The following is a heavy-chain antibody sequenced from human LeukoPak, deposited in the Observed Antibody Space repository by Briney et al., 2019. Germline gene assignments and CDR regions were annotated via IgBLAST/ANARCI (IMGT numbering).Heavy chain of an antibody. Sequence: PGGSLRLSCEVSGFTFNSYVMSWVRRAPGKGLEWVSRFNGRGGYTFYADSVKGRFTLSSDNSKNTLHLRMISLRAEDTAVYYCAKGDQPLLYGGAFDSWGQGTLVTVSS. J-gene: IGHJ4*02. D-gene: IGHD2-2*02. CDR1: GFTFNSYV. CDR2: FNGRGGYT. CDR3: AKGDQPLLYGGAFDS. V-gene: IGHV3-23*01.